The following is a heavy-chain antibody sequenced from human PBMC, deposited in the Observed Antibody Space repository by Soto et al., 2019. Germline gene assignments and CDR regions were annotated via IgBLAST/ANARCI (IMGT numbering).Heavy chain of an antibody. CDR2: INAYNGNT. CDR3: AMVDVYVTPSPQDV. V-gene: IGHV1-18*01. J-gene: IGHJ6*02. CDR1: GYSFTRYG. D-gene: IGHD3-16*01. Sequence: QVQRVQSGAEVKNPGASVKVSGKASGYSFTRYGIGWAGQAPGQGLEWMGWINAYNGNTNYAQNLQGRLTLTTDTSTTTAYMELRSLRSNDTAIYYCAMVDVYVTPSPQDVWGQGTTVTVSS.